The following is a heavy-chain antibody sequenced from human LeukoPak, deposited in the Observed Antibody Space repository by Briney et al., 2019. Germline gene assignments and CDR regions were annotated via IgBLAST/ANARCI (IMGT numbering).Heavy chain of an antibody. CDR3: ARGVEPLAANTLAY. CDR1: GFTFNNYV. D-gene: IGHD1-14*01. J-gene: IGHJ4*02. CDR2: IRYDESNK. V-gene: IGHV3-30*02. Sequence: GGSLRLSCGASGFTFNNYVMHWVRQAPGKGPEWVAFIRYDESNKYYADSVKGRFTISRDNSKNTLYLEMNSLSPDDTAVYYCARGVEPLAANTLAYWGQGTLVTVSS.